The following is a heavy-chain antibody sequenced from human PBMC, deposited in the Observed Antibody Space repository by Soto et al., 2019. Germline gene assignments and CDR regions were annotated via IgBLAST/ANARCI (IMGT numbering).Heavy chain of an antibody. D-gene: IGHD1-26*01. V-gene: IGHV3-9*01. CDR3: AKDMTPRYSGSYFGS. CDR2: ISWNSGSI. Sequence: EVQLVESGGGLVQPGRSLRLSCAASGFTFDDYAMHWVRQAPGKGLEWVSGISWNSGSIGYADSVKGRFTISRDNAKNSLYLQMNSLRAEDTALYYCAKDMTPRYSGSYFGSWGQGTLVTVSS. J-gene: IGHJ4*02. CDR1: GFTFDDYA.